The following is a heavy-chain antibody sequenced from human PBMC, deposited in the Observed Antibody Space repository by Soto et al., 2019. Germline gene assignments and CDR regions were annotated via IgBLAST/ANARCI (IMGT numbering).Heavy chain of an antibody. V-gene: IGHV3-15*07. Sequence: PGGSLRLSCAASGFSSNYAWMNWVRQAPGKGLEWVGRIKSKTDGGTTDYGAPVKDRFTISRDDSKNTVYLQMNSLKSEDTAVYYCTTAHVKRFLEWLPHSRPTYDDYYYNGLDVWGQGTTVTVSS. CDR2: IKSKTDGGTT. J-gene: IGHJ6*02. CDR3: TTAHVKRFLEWLPHSRPTYDDYYYNGLDV. D-gene: IGHD3-3*01. CDR1: GFSSNYAW.